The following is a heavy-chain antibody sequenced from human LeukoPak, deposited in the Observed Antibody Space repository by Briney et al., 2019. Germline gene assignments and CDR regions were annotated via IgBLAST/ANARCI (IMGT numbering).Heavy chain of an antibody. Sequence: GRSLRLSCAASGFTFDDYAMHWVRQAPGKGLEWVSGNSWNSGSIGYADSVKGRFTISRDNAKNSLYLQMNSLRAEDTALYYCAKDVGYCSSTSCHYFDYWGQGTLVTVSS. J-gene: IGHJ4*02. CDR1: GFTFDDYA. CDR3: AKDVGYCSSTSCHYFDY. CDR2: NSWNSGSI. V-gene: IGHV3-9*01. D-gene: IGHD2-2*01.